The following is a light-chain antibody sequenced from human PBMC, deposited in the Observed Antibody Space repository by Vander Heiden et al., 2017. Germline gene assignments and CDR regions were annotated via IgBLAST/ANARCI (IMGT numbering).Light chain of an antibody. J-gene: IGKJ4*01. CDR1: QSVSSN. V-gene: IGKV3-15*01. CDR3: QYYNKWPPLT. Sequence: EIVMTQSPATLPVSPGERATLSCRASQSVSSNLAWYQQHSGQAQGLRIYGSSTRATGIPASSSGSGCGTEFTLTISSLNSEAFEIYYCQYYNKWPPLTFGGGTKVEMK. CDR2: GSS.